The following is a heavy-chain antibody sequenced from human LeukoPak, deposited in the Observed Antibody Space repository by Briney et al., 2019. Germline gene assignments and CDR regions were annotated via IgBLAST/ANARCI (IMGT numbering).Heavy chain of an antibody. V-gene: IGHV3-21*01. Sequence: PGGSLRLSCAASGFTLSSYNMNWVRQAPGKGLEWVSYITSSSRYMHYADSVKGRFTISRDNAKNSLFLQMSSLRAEDTAVYYCARDGSMDVWGQGTTVTVSS. CDR1: GFTLSSYN. CDR3: ARDGSMDV. J-gene: IGHJ6*02. D-gene: IGHD1-26*01. CDR2: ITSSSRYM.